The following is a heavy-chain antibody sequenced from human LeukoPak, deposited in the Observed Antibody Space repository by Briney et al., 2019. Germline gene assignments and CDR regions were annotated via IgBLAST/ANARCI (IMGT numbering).Heavy chain of an antibody. CDR3: AWIAARFGFDY. D-gene: IGHD6-6*01. Sequence: GGSLRLSCAASGFTFSSYSMNWVRQAPGKGLEWVSYISSSSSTIYYADSVKGRFTISRDNAKNSLYLQMNSLRAEDTAVYYCAWIAARFGFDYWSQGTQVTVSS. V-gene: IGHV3-48*01. J-gene: IGHJ4*02. CDR1: GFTFSSYS. CDR2: ISSSSSTI.